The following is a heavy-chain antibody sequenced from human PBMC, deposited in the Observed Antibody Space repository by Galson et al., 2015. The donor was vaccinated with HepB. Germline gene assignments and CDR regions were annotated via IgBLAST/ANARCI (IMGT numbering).Heavy chain of an antibody. CDR1: GGSISSGGYY. CDR2: IYYSGST. J-gene: IGHJ4*02. Sequence: TLSLTCTVSGGSISSGGYYWSWIRQHPGEGLEWIGYIYYSGSTNYNPSLKSRVTISVDTSKNQFSLKLSSVTAADTAVYYCVGSVTTFSYFDYWGQGTLVTVSS. V-gene: IGHV4-31*03. D-gene: IGHD3-16*01. CDR3: VGSVTTFSYFDY.